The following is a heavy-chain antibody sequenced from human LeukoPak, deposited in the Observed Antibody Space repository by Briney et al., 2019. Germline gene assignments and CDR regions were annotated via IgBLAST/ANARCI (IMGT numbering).Heavy chain of an antibody. CDR3: ARDSGYDYNY. V-gene: IGHV3-7*01. CDR2: INQDGSEK. J-gene: IGHJ4*02. Sequence: GGSLRLSCAASGFTFSSYWMTWVRQTPGKGLEWVANINQDGSEKYYVDSVKGRFTISRDNAKNTLYLQMNSLRAEDTAVYYCARDSGYDYNYWGQVILVTVSS. D-gene: IGHD5-12*01. CDR1: GFTFSSYW.